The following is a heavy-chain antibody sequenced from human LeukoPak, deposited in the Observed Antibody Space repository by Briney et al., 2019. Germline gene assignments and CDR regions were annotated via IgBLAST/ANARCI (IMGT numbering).Heavy chain of an antibody. J-gene: IGHJ4*02. D-gene: IGHD6-6*01. CDR1: GFTFSSYA. CDR2: ISGSGGST. Sequence: GGSLRLSCAASGFTFSSYAMTWVRQAPGEGLQWVSGISGSGGSTYYADSVKGRFTISRDNSKNTLYLQMNSLRAGDTAVYYCAKDGAARHFDYWGQGTLVTVSS. CDR3: AKDGAARHFDY. V-gene: IGHV3-23*01.